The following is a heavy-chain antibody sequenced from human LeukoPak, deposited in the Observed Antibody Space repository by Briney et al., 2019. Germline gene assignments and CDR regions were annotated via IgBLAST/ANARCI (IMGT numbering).Heavy chain of an antibody. CDR1: GYTFTGYY. J-gene: IGHJ6*02. CDR2: INPNSGGT. Sequence: ASVKVSCKASGYTFTGYYMHWVRQAPGQGLEWMGWINPNSGGTNYAQKFQGRVTMTRDTSISTAYMELSRLRSDDTAVCYCAREGRLGDLYYYGMDVWGQGTTVTVSS. CDR3: AREGRLGDLYYYGMDV. V-gene: IGHV1-2*02. D-gene: IGHD2-21*02.